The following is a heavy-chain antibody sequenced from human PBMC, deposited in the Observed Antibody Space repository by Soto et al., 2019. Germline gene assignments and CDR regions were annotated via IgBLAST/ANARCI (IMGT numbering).Heavy chain of an antibody. CDR3: ARDYYDVFTGNPDYSNYNGMDV. Sequence: QVQLVQSGAEVKKPGASVKVSCKASGYTFTTYHLSWVRQAPGQGLEWMGWITAYNGLTKYAQRFQGRVTMTTDTSTSTAYMELRSLTSDDTAVYYCARDYYDVFTGNPDYSNYNGMDVWGQGTTVTVSS. J-gene: IGHJ6*02. CDR1: GYTFTTYH. V-gene: IGHV1-18*01. D-gene: IGHD3-9*01. CDR2: ITAYNGLT.